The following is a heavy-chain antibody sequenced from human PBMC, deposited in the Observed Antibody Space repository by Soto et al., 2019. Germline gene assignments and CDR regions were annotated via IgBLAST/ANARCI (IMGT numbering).Heavy chain of an antibody. CDR3: ARSAVRAMALLGP. CDR1: GGSISSSSYY. V-gene: IGHV4-39*01. D-gene: IGHD5-18*01. Sequence: QLQLQESGPGLVKPSETLSLTCTVSGGSISSSSYYWGWIRQPPGKGLEWIGSIYYSGSTYYNPSLKSRVTISVDTSKNQFSLKLSSVTAADTAVYYCARSAVRAMALLGPWGQGTLVTVSS. J-gene: IGHJ5*02. CDR2: IYYSGST.